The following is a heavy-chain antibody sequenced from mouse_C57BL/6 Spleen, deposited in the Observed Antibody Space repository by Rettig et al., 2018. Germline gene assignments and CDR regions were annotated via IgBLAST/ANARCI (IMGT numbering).Heavy chain of an antibody. CDR1: GFSLSTFGMG. J-gene: IGHJ2*01. D-gene: IGHD2-4*01. CDR2: IYWDDDK. V-gene: IGHV8-8*01. Sequence: ILQPSQTLSLTCSFSGFSLSTFGMGVGWVRQPSGKGLEWLAHIYWDDDKFYNPALKSRLTISKDTSKNQVFLKIANVDTADSATYYCARLGYDYAPFDYWGQGTTLTVSS. CDR3: ARLGYDYAPFDY.